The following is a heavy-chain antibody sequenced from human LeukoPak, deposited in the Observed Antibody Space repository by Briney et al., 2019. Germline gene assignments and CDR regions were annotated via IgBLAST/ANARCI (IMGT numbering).Heavy chain of an antibody. J-gene: IGHJ4*02. CDR3: AREGHTTGWPPFDF. D-gene: IGHD6-19*01. Sequence: GGSLRLSCVASGFTFTTYEMDWVRQAPGKGLEWVSHSNRRGSTTYYADSVKGRFTISRDDAKNSLYLQVNSLRAEDTAVYYCAREGHTTGWPPFDFWGQGTLVTVSS. V-gene: IGHV3-48*03. CDR1: GFTFTTYE. CDR2: SNRRGSTT.